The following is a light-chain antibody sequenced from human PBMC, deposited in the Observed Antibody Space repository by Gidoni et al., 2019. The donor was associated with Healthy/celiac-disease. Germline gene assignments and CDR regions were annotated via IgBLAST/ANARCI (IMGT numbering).Light chain of an antibody. V-gene: IGKV3-20*01. CDR3: QQYGSSPRT. Sequence: SQSVSSSYLAWYQQKPGQAPRLLIYGASSRATGIPDRFSGSGSGTDFTLAISRLEPEDFAVYYCQQYGSSPRTFXXXTKVEIK. CDR1: QSVSSSY. CDR2: GAS. J-gene: IGKJ1*01.